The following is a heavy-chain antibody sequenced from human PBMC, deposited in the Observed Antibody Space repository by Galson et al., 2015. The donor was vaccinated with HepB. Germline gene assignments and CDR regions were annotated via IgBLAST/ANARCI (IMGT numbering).Heavy chain of an antibody. CDR2: ISYDGSNK. CDR1: GFTFSSYA. D-gene: IGHD1-26*01. CDR3: ARDLVGAIGV. J-gene: IGHJ4*02. V-gene: IGHV3-30-3*01. Sequence: SLRLSCAASGFTFSSYAMHWVRQAPGKGLEWVAVISYDGSNKYYADSVKGRFTISRDNSNNTLYLQMNSLRAEDTAVYYCARDLVGAIGVWGQGTLVTVSS.